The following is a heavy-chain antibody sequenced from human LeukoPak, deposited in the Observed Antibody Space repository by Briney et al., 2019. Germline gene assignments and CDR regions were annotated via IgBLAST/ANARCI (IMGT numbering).Heavy chain of an antibody. V-gene: IGHV3-7*04. CDR3: ARALGSGSYLTFDY. D-gene: IGHD1-26*01. CDR1: GFTFSSYW. Sequence: GGSLRLSCAAPGFTFSSYWMSWVRQAPGKGLEWGANIKQDGSEKYYVGSVKGRFSISRDKGKNSLDLQMNSLRAEDAAVYYCARALGSGSYLTFDYWGQGPLVTVSS. CDR2: IKQDGSEK. J-gene: IGHJ4*02.